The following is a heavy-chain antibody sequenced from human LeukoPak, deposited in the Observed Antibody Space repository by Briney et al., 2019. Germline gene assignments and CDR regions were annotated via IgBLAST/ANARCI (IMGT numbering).Heavy chain of an antibody. CDR2: INSNGGGT. CDR1: GYTFTGYY. V-gene: IGHV1-2*02. J-gene: IGHJ4*02. CDR3: ARENNSGWYRKAAFDY. D-gene: IGHD6-19*01. Sequence: GASVKVSCKASGYTFTGYYMHWVRQTPGQGLEWVGWINSNGGGTNYAQKFQGRVTLTRDTSITTAYLEVTRLESDDTAIYFCARENNSGWYRKAAFDYWGQGALVTVTS.